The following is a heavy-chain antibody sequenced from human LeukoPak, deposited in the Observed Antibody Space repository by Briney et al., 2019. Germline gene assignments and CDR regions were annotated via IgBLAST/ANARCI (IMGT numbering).Heavy chain of an antibody. Sequence: PGGSLRLSCEASGFSFSVSGMNWVRQAPGKGLEWVAYISSTSTNINYADSVRGRFTISRDNARYSLYLHMDSLRVDDMAVYYCARGGAARPDYWGQGTLVTVSS. CDR2: ISSTSTNI. J-gene: IGHJ4*02. CDR1: GFSFSVSG. CDR3: ARGGAARPDY. D-gene: IGHD6-6*01. V-gene: IGHV3-21*01.